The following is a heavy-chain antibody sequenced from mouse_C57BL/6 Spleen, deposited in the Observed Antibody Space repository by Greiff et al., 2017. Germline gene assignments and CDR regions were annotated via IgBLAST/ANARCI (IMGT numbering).Heavy chain of an antibody. D-gene: IGHD2-5*01. J-gene: IGHJ2*01. CDR1: GYTFTSYW. CDR3: ARWFYYSNHGYFDY. V-gene: IGHV1-55*01. Sequence: QVQLQQPGAELVKPGASVKMSCKASGYTFTSYWITWVKQRPGQGLEWIGDIYPGSGSTNYNEKFKSKATLTVDTSSSTAYMQLSSLTSEDSAVYYCARWFYYSNHGYFDYWGQGTTLTVSS. CDR2: IYPGSGST.